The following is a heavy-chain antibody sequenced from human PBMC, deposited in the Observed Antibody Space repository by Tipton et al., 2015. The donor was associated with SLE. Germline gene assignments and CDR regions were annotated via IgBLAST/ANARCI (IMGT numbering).Heavy chain of an antibody. D-gene: IGHD3-10*01. J-gene: IGHJ3*02. V-gene: IGHV4-39*07. Sequence: TPSLTCTVSGGPISSGGYYWCWIRRPPGKGLEWTGEINHSGSTNYNPSLKSRVTISADMSKNQFSRRLSFVTAADTAVYYCARGDRELPPALDIWGQGTMVTVSS. CDR1: GGPISSGGYY. CDR2: INHSGST. CDR3: ARGDRELPPALDI.